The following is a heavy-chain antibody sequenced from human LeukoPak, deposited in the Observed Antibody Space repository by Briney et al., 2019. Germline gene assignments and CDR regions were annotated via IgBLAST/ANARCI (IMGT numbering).Heavy chain of an antibody. Sequence: GESLKISCKGLGYSFSSYWNAWVRQRPGKGVEWLGIIYPGGSETRYDPSFQGQVTISADSSTSTAYLQWSSLRASDTAMYYCARASRDGYNQNFDHWGQGTLVTGSS. CDR2: IYPGGSET. J-gene: IGHJ4*02. D-gene: IGHD5-24*01. V-gene: IGHV5-51*01. CDR3: ARASRDGYNQNFDH. CDR1: GYSFSSYW.